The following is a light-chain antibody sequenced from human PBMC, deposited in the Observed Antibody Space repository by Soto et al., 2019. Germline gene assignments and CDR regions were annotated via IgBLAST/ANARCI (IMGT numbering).Light chain of an antibody. CDR2: AVS. Sequence: QSALTQPASVSGSPGQSITISCTGTSSDVGGYNYVSWYQQHPGKAPKLMIYAVSYRPSGVSNRFSASKSGNTASLTISGLQAEDEADYYCVSYTGSSTLVFGGGTKLTVL. CDR1: SSDVGGYNY. CDR3: VSYTGSSTLV. J-gene: IGLJ3*02. V-gene: IGLV2-14*01.